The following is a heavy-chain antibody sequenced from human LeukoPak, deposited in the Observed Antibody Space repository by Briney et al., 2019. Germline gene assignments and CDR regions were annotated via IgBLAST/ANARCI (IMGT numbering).Heavy chain of an antibody. J-gene: IGHJ4*02. CDR3: SRDLWFHY. V-gene: IGHV4-59*01. Sequence: PSQTLSLTCTVSGGSISSYYWSWIRQPPGKGLEWIGYIYYSGSTNYNPSLKSRVTISVDTSKNQFSLKLSSVTAADTAVYYCSRDLWFHYWGQGTLVTVSS. CDR1: GGSISSYY. CDR2: IYYSGST. D-gene: IGHD3-10*01.